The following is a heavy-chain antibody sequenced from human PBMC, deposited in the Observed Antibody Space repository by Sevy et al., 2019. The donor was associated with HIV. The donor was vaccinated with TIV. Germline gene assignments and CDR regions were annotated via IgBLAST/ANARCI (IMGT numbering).Heavy chain of an antibody. Sequence: WGSLRLSCAASGFTFSSYSMNWVRQAPGKGLEWVSSISSSSSYIYYADSVKGRFTISRDNAKNSLYLQMNSLIAEDTAVYYCARGGLPDGYYYYGMDVWGQGTTVTVSS. CDR2: ISSSSSYI. D-gene: IGHD4-17*01. V-gene: IGHV3-21*01. CDR3: ARGGLPDGYYYYGMDV. J-gene: IGHJ6*02. CDR1: GFTFSSYS.